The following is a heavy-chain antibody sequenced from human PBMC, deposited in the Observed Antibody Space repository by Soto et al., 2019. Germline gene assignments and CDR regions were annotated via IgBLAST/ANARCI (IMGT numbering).Heavy chain of an antibody. CDR1: GFTFSSYI. CDR3: ARDGAECAYSWWACDY. CDR2: ISSSSSTI. V-gene: IGHV3-48*02. Sequence: EVQLVESGGGLVQPGGSLRLSCAASGFTFSSYIMNWVRQAPGKGLEWVSYISSSSSTIYYADSVKGRFTISRDNAKNSLYLPVNSLRDDVTAEYYCARDGAECAYSWWACDYWCQGTLVTVYS. J-gene: IGHJ4*02. D-gene: IGHD2-21*01.